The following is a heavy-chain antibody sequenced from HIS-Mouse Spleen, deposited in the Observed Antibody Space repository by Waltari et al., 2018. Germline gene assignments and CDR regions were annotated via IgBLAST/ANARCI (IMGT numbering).Heavy chain of an antibody. D-gene: IGHD4-4*01. CDR1: AYTFTSYD. CDR3: ARGHDYSNYFDY. CDR2: MNPNSGNT. Sequence: QVQLVQSGAELKKPGASVNVSCKASAYTFTSYDINWVRQATGQGLEWMGWMNPNSGNTGYAQKFQGRVTMTRNTSISTAYMELSSLRSEDTAVYYCARGHDYSNYFDYWGQGTLVTVSS. J-gene: IGHJ4*02. V-gene: IGHV1-8*01.